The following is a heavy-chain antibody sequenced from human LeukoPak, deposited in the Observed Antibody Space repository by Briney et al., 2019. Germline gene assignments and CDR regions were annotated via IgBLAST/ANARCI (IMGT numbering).Heavy chain of an antibody. J-gene: IGHJ4*02. CDR3: ARVNDLLWHTLTNLGIFDY. V-gene: IGHV4-31*11. Sequence: PSETLSLTCAIYGGSFSDYKWSWIRQHPGKGLEWIGYIYYSGSTYYNPSLKSRVTISVDTSKNQFSLKLSSVTAADTAVYYCARVNDLLWHTLTNLGIFDYWGQGTLVTVSS. CDR2: IYYSGST. D-gene: IGHD3-10*01. CDR1: GGSFSDYK.